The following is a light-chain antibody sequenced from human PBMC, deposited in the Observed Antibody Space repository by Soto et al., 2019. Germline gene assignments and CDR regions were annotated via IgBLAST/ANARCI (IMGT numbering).Light chain of an antibody. CDR3: QQYKNWLALT. Sequence: MVITPSPAPLSVSPGARATLSCRASQRVSSSLAWYQQKPGQAPRLLVYDASTRATGVPARFSGSGSGTEFTLTISSLQSEDSAVYYCQQYKNWLALTFGGGTKVDIK. CDR1: QRVSSS. J-gene: IGKJ4*01. V-gene: IGKV3-15*01. CDR2: DAS.